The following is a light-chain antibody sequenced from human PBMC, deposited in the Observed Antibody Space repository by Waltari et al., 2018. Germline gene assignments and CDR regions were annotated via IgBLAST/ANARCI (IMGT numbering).Light chain of an antibody. CDR1: QTISTD. CDR3: QQSYTTLFT. J-gene: IGKJ4*01. CDR2: AAS. V-gene: IGKV1-39*01. Sequence: DIQMTQSPSSLSASVGDRVTITCRASQTISTDLNWYQQKPGKAPKLLIYAASSLQSGVPSRFSGSGSGTDFTLTISSLQPEDFASYYCQQSYTTLFTFGGGTKVEI.